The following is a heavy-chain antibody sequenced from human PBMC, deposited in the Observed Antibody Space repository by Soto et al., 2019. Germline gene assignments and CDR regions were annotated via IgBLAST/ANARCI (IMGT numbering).Heavy chain of an antibody. Sequence: VKVSCKASGYTFPNCHINWMRQATGQGLEWMGWMNPNSGNTGYAQKFQGRVTMTRNTSISTAYMELSSLRSEDTAVYYCARGYYYDSSGYYYVGAFDIWGQGTMVTVSS. D-gene: IGHD3-22*01. CDR2: MNPNSGNT. J-gene: IGHJ3*02. CDR3: ARGYYYDSSGYYYVGAFDI. V-gene: IGHV1-8*02. CDR1: GYTFPNCH.